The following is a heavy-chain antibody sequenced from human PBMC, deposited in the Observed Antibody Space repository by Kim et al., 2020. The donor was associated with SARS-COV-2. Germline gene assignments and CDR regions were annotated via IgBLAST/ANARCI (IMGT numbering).Heavy chain of an antibody. J-gene: IGHJ4*02. CDR1: GFTFSSYA. V-gene: IGHV3-23*01. D-gene: IGHD6-19*01. CDR3: AKGRSGWSYFDY. CDR2: ISGSGAST. Sequence: GGSLRLSCAASGFTFSSYAMSWVRQAPGKGLEWVSVISGSGASTYYADSVKGRFTISRDNSKNTLYLQMNSLRAEDTAVYYCAKGRSGWSYFDYWGQGTLVTVSS.